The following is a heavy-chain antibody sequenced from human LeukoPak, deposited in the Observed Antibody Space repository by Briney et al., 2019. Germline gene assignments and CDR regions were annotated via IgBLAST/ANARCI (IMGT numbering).Heavy chain of an antibody. V-gene: IGHV3-48*01. D-gene: IGHD5-18*01. Sequence: GGALRLSCAASRFALSDYSVDWVRQAPGEGLGWVSYISKNLVTIYYADSVKGRFTISRDNAKNSVYLQMDSLRAEDTAVYYCARDGGLSYEIDYWGQGTLVTVS. CDR2: ISKNLVTI. J-gene: IGHJ4*02. CDR1: RFALSDYS. CDR3: ARDGGLSYEIDY.